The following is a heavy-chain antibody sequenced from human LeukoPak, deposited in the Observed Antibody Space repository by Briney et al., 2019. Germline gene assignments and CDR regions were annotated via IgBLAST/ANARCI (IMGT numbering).Heavy chain of an antibody. J-gene: IGHJ5*01. CDR1: GDSVSNKNVA. Sequence: SQILSLTRVISGDSVSNKNVAWNWIRQSPSRGLEWLGRTYYVSKWYYDYAVSVKSRMTVSPDTSKNQVSLRLDSVTPEDTAVYFCARQTYRAFDSWGQGTLVTVSS. CDR2: TYYVSKWYY. CDR3: ARQTYRAFDS. D-gene: IGHD2-21*01. V-gene: IGHV6-1*01.